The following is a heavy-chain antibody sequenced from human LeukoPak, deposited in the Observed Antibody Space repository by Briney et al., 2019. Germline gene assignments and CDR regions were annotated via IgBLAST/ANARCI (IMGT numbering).Heavy chain of an antibody. D-gene: IGHD5-12*01. J-gene: IGHJ4*02. CDR2: ISSSSSYT. Sequence: GGSLRLSCAASGFTFSDYYMSWIRQAPGKGLEWVSYISSSSSYTNYADSVKGRFTISRDNAKNSLYLQMNSLRAEDTAVYYCARGGYSGYDWVDYWGQGTLVTGSS. V-gene: IGHV3-11*05. CDR3: ARGGYSGYDWVDY. CDR1: GFTFSDYY.